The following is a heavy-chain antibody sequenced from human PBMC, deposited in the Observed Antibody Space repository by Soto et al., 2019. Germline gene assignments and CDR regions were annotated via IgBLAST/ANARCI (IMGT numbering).Heavy chain of an antibody. CDR3: ARAYYDILTGGYPTGWFDP. J-gene: IGHJ5*02. D-gene: IGHD3-9*01. Sequence: SETLSLTCTVSGGSISSYYWSWIRQPPGKGLEWIGYIYYSGSTNYNPSLKSRVTISVDTSKNQFSLKLSSVTAADTAVYYCARAYYDILTGGYPTGWFDPWGQGTLVTVSS. CDR1: GGSISSYY. V-gene: IGHV4-59*01. CDR2: IYYSGST.